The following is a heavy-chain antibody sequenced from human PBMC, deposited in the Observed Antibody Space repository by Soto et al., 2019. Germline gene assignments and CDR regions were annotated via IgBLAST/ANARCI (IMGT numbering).Heavy chain of an antibody. CDR2: INPGDSDV. CDR1: DYTFAAYW. D-gene: IGHD5-12*01. V-gene: IGHV5-51*01. Sequence: GESLKISCKGFDYTFAAYWIGWVRQMPGKGLEWMGVINPGDSDVKYSPPFEGQVTISADKSINTAYLQWRSLKASDTAVYYCARSGYSSHGMDVWGQGTTVTVSS. CDR3: ARSGYSSHGMDV. J-gene: IGHJ6*02.